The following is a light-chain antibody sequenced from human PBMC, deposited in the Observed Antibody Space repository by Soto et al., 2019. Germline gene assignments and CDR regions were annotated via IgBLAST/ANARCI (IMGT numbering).Light chain of an antibody. V-gene: IGKV3D-15*01. CDR1: QSVSSN. CDR2: GAS. Sequence: EIVMTQSPATLSVSLGEGATLSCRASQSVSSNLAWYQQKPGHAPRLLMYGASTRATGIPARFSGSGSGTEFTLTISSLQSEDFAVYYCQQYNNWPLTFGGGTKVEIK. J-gene: IGKJ4*02. CDR3: QQYNNWPLT.